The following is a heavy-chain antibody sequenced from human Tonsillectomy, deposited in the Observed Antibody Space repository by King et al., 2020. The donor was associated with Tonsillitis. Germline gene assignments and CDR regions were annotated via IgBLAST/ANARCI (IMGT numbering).Heavy chain of an antibody. D-gene: IGHD6-13*01. CDR2: ISYDGSNK. J-gene: IGHJ1*01. Sequence: VQLVESGGGVVQPGRSLRLSCAASGFTFSSYVMHWVRQAPGKGLEWVAVISYDGSNKYYADSVKGRFTISRDNSKNTLYLQMNSLRAEDTAVYYCARDTSSSWYSPQYFQHGGQGTRVTVSS. CDR1: GFTFSSYV. V-gene: IGHV3-30*04. CDR3: ARDTSSSWYSPQYFQH.